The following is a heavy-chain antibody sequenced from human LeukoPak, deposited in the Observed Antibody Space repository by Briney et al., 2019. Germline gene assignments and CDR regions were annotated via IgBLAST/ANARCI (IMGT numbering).Heavy chain of an antibody. J-gene: IGHJ4*02. D-gene: IGHD2/OR15-2a*01. CDR2: ISYDGSNK. CDR3: AKDRGIVFFDY. Sequence: PGRSLRLSCAASGFTFGSYGMHWVRQAPGKGLEWVAVISYDGSNKYYAASVKGRFTISRDNSKNTLYLQMNSLRAEDTAVYYCAKDRGIVFFDYWGQGTLVTVSS. CDR1: GFTFGSYG. V-gene: IGHV3-30*18.